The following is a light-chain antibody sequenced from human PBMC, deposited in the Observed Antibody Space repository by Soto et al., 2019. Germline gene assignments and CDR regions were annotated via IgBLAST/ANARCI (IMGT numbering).Light chain of an antibody. CDR1: QSVSSN. J-gene: IGKJ3*01. CDR3: QQYNNWPPFT. Sequence: EIVMTQSPGTLSVSPGERAILSCRASQSVSSNLAWYQQKHGQTPGLLIYGASTRATGIPARFSGSGSGTEFTLTISSLQSEDFAVYYCQQYNNWPPFTCGPGTKVDIK. V-gene: IGKV3-15*01. CDR2: GAS.